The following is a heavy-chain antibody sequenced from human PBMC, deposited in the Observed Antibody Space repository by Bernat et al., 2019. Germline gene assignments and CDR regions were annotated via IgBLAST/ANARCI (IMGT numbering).Heavy chain of an antibody. V-gene: IGHV3-30-3*01. D-gene: IGHD3-9*01. CDR2: ISYDGSNK. J-gene: IGHJ4*02. CDR3: ARDPTYYDILTGYFDY. Sequence: QVQLVESGGGVVQPGRSLRLSCAASGFTFSSYAMHWVRQAPGKGLEWVAVISYDGSNKYYADPVKGRFTISRDNSKNTLYLQMNSLRAEDTAVYYCARDPTYYDILTGYFDYWGQGTLVTVSS. CDR1: GFTFSSYA.